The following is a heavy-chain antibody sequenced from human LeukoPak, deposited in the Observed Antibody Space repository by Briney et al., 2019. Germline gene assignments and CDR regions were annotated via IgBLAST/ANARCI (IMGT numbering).Heavy chain of an antibody. J-gene: IGHJ4*02. CDR3: ARALATMFFDY. V-gene: IGHV4-59*01. CDR2: IDYSGRA. CDR1: GGSLTNYY. Sequence: SETLSLTCTVSGGSLTNYYWTWLRQPPGKGLEWIGYIDYSGRANYSPSLKSRITISLDTSNNQFSLKFNSVTAADTAVYYCARALATMFFDYWGQGTLVTVST. D-gene: IGHD5-12*01.